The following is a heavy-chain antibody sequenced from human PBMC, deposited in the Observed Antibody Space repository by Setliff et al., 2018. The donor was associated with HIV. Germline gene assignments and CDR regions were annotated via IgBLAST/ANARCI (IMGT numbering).Heavy chain of an antibody. CDR3: ARGAWYTSGWHSSRYLDV. Sequence: GASVKVSCKASGGTFSRYTVSWVRQAPGQGPEWMGGIIPIFGTPKYAQKFQGRVTITADESTSTAYMELSSLRSEDTAVYYCARGAWYTSGWHSSRYLDVWGKGTTVTVSS. J-gene: IGHJ6*03. CDR2: IIPIFGTP. D-gene: IGHD6-19*01. V-gene: IGHV1-69*13. CDR1: GGTFSRYT.